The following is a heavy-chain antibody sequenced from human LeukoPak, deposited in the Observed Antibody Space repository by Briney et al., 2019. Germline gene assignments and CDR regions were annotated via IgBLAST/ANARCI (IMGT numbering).Heavy chain of an antibody. CDR2: INPNSGGT. CDR3: ARVPHYYDSDFDY. D-gene: IGHD3-22*01. V-gene: IGHV1-2*02. Sequence: ASVKVSCKASGYTFTGYYMHWVRQAPGQGLEWMGWINPNSGGTNYAQKFQGRVTMTRDTSISTAYMELSRLRSDDTAVYYCARVPHYYDSDFDYWGQGTLVTVSS. CDR1: GYTFTGYY. J-gene: IGHJ4*02.